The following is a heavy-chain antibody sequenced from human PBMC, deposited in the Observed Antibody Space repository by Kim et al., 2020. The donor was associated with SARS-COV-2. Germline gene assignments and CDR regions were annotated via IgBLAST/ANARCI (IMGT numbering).Heavy chain of an antibody. D-gene: IGHD6-19*01. V-gene: IGHV3-21*01. Sequence: GGSLRLSCAASGFTFSSYSMNWVRQAPGKGLEWVSSISSSSSYIYYADSVKGRFTISRDNAKNSLYLQMNSLRAEDTAVYYCARGIAVAGTPPYYYYGMDVWGQGTTVTVSS. J-gene: IGHJ6*02. CDR2: ISSSSSYI. CDR1: GFTFSSYS. CDR3: ARGIAVAGTPPYYYYGMDV.